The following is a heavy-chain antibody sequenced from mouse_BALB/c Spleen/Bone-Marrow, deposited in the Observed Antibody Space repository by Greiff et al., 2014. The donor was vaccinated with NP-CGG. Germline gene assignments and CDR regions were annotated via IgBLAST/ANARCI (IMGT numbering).Heavy chain of an antibody. CDR1: GYTFTSYW. J-gene: IGHJ2*01. CDR3: ARRETTALDY. D-gene: IGHD1-2*01. Sequence: VKLQESGAELAKPGASVKMSCKASGYTFTSYWMHWVKQRPGQGLEWIGYINPSTGYTEYNQKFKDKATLTADKSSSTAYMQLSSLTSEDAAVCYCARRETTALDYWGQGTTLTVSS. V-gene: IGHV1-7*01. CDR2: INPSTGYT.